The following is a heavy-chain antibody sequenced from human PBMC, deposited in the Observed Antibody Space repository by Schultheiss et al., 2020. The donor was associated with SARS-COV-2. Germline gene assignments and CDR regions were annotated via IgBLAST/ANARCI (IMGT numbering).Heavy chain of an antibody. CDR3: ARDPGAYCSSTSCYGGLI. V-gene: IGHV4-61*01. CDR1: GGSVSSGSYY. CDR2: IYYSGST. D-gene: IGHD2-2*01. Sequence: SETLSLTCTVSGGSVSSGSYYWSWIRQPPGKGLEWIGYIYYSGSTYYNPSLKSRVTISVDTSKNQFSLKLSSVTAADTAVYYCARDPGAYCSSTSCYGGLIWGQGTLVTVSS. J-gene: IGHJ4*02.